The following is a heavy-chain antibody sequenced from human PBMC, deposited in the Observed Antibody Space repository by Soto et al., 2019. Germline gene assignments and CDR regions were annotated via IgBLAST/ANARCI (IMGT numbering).Heavy chain of an antibody. Sequence: SETLSLTCTVSGGSISSYYWSWIRRPPGKGLEWIGYIYYSGSTNYNPSLKSRVTISVDTSKNQFSLKLSSVTAADTAVYYCARDDYIWGSYRNPLAFDIWGQGTMVTVSS. CDR3: ARDDYIWGSYRNPLAFDI. V-gene: IGHV4-59*08. J-gene: IGHJ3*02. D-gene: IGHD3-16*02. CDR2: IYYSGST. CDR1: GGSISSYY.